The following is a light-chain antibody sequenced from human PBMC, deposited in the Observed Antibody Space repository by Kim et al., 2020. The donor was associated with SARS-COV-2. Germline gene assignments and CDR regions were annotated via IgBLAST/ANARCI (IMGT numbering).Light chain of an antibody. CDR3: QQYGSSLPWT. CDR1: QRVSSSY. J-gene: IGKJ1*01. CDR2: GAS. V-gene: IGKV3-20*01. Sequence: PGERATPPCRARQRVSSSYLAWYQQKTGQAPRLLIYGASSRATGSPDRFSGSGSGTDFTLTISRLQPEDFAVYYCQQYGSSLPWTFGQGTKVDIK.